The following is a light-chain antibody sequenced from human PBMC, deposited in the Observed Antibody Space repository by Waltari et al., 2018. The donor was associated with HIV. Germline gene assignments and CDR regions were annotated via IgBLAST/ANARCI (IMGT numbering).Light chain of an antibody. Sequence: QSVLTPPPSVSGAPGRKVIIPCTGSSSNIGAGYDVPWYQQCPGTAPKVLIYGNTNRPSGVPDRFSGSKSGNSASLAITGLQADDEADYYCQSYDSSLNGWVFGGGTKLTV. CDR2: GNT. J-gene: IGLJ3*02. CDR3: QSYDSSLNGWV. CDR1: SSNIGAGYD. V-gene: IGLV1-40*01.